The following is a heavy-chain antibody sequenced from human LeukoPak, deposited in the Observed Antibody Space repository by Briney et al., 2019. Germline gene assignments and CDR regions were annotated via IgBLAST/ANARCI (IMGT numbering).Heavy chain of an antibody. V-gene: IGHV4-39*01. J-gene: IGHJ4*02. CDR1: GGSVSRSRYY. CDR3: ARQDIVVVVAATDYFDY. CDR2: IYYSGST. D-gene: IGHD2-15*01. Sequence: PSESRSLTCTVPGGSVSRSRYYGGGGRQPPGKRMEWIGRIYYSGSTYYNPSLKSRVTISVDTSKNQFSLELSSVTAADTAVYYCARQDIVVVVAATDYFDYWGQGTLVTVSS.